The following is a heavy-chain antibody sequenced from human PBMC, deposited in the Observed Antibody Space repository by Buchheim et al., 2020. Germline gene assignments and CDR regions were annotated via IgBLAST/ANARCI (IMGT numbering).Heavy chain of an antibody. CDR2: IWYSGSST. CDR1: GFTFSSYG. J-gene: IGHJ4*02. CDR3: ARDRATMPPDY. V-gene: IGHV3-33*08. Sequence: QVQLVESGGGVVQPGRSLRLSCAASGFTFSSYGMHWVRQAPGKGLEWVAVIWYSGSSTYYADSVKGRFTISRDNSKNTLYLQMNSLRAEDTAVYYCARDRATMPPDYWGQGTL. D-gene: IGHD2-2*01.